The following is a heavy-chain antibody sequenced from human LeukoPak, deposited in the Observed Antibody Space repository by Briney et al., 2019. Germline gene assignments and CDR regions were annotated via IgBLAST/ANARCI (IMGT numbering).Heavy chain of an antibody. J-gene: IGHJ4*02. CDR3: ARDGGYSGYDFFDY. CDR1: GGSISSYY. V-gene: IGHV4-59*01. Sequence: SSETLSLTCTVSGGSISSYYWSWIRQPPGKGLEWIGYIYYSGSTNYNPSLKSRVTISVDTSKNQFSLKLSSVTAADTAVYYCARDGGYSGYDFFDYWGQGTLVTVSS. D-gene: IGHD5-12*01. CDR2: IYYSGST.